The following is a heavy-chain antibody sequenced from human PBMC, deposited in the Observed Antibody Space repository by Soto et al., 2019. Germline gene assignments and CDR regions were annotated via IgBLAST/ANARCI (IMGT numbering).Heavy chain of an antibody. D-gene: IGHD3-3*01. CDR1: GFTFDDYA. Sequence: EVQLVESGGGLVQPGRSLRLSCEASGFTFDDYAMHWVRQATGKGLEWVSGISWNSGSIGYADSVKGRFTISRDNAKNSLYLQMNSLRAEDTALYYCAKSTNYDFWSGPSPTIDYWGQGTLVTVSS. CDR2: ISWNSGSI. V-gene: IGHV3-9*01. CDR3: AKSTNYDFWSGPSPTIDY. J-gene: IGHJ4*02.